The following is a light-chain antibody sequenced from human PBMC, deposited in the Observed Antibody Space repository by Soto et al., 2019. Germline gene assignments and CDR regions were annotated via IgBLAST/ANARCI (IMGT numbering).Light chain of an antibody. CDR1: QAISTW. CDR3: QQTNSCPYT. J-gene: IGKJ2*01. V-gene: IGKV1-12*01. CDR2: GAS. Sequence: DIQLTQSPSSVSASVGDSVTLTCRASQAISTWLAWYQQRPGKAPQLLIFGASSLQSGVPSRFSGRGSGTDFTLTISSLLPEDFATYYCQQTNSCPYTFGQGAKLDIK.